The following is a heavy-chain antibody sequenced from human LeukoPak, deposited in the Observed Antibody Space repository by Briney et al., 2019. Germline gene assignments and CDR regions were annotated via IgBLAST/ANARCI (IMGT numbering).Heavy chain of an antibody. Sequence: SETLSLTCTVSGGSISSYYWSWIRQPPGKGLEWIGYIYYSGSTNYNPSLKSRVTISVDTSKNQFSLKLSSVTAADTAVYYCARGAVVAATTSFDYWGQGTLVTVSS. D-gene: IGHD2-15*01. V-gene: IGHV4-59*01. CDR2: IYYSGST. CDR3: ARGAVVAATTSFDY. CDR1: GGSISSYY. J-gene: IGHJ4*02.